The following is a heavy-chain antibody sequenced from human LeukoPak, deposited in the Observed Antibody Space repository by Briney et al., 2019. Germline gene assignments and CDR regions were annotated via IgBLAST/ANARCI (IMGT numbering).Heavy chain of an antibody. D-gene: IGHD2-15*01. J-gene: IGHJ3*02. CDR3: VRHLSAGRPAFDI. CDR2: IYYSGST. Sequence: SETLSLTCTVSGGSINSYYWSWIRQPPGMGLEWIGYIYYSGSTNYNPSLKSRVTISVDTSNNKFSLKLTSLTAADTAVYYCVRHLSAGRPAFDIWGQGTMVTVSS. CDR1: GGSINSYY. V-gene: IGHV4-59*08.